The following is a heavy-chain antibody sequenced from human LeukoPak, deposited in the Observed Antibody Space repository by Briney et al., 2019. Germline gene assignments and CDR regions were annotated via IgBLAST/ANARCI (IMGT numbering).Heavy chain of an antibody. V-gene: IGHV4-30-4*08. CDR2: IYYSGST. Sequence: QASETLSLTCTVSGGSISSGDYYWSWIRQPPGKGLEWIGYIYYSGSTYYNPSLKSRVTISVDTSKNQFSLKLSSVTAADTAVYYCARHSFGACDIWGQGTMVTVSS. D-gene: IGHD2-21*01. J-gene: IGHJ3*02. CDR3: ARHSFGACDI. CDR1: GGSISSGDYY.